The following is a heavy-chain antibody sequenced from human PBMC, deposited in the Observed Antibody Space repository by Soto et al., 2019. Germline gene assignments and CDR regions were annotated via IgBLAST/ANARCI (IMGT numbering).Heavy chain of an antibody. CDR3: ARGGVCGGDCPVFDY. Sequence: QVQLVQSGAEVKKPGASVKVSCKASGYIFTSYAISWVRQAPGQGLEWMGWITAYNGNTNYAQKLQGRVTMTTDTSTTTAYMELRSLRSDDTAVYYCARGGVCGGDCPVFDYWGQGTLVTVSS. J-gene: IGHJ4*02. V-gene: IGHV1-18*01. D-gene: IGHD2-21*02. CDR1: GYIFTSYA. CDR2: ITAYNGNT.